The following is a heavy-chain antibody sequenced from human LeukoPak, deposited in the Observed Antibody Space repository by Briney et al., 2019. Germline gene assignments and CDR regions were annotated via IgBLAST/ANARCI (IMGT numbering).Heavy chain of an antibody. D-gene: IGHD2-2*01. J-gene: IGHJ4*02. CDR1: GGSFSGYY. V-gene: IGHV4-34*01. CDR2: INHSGST. Sequence: SETLSLTCAVYGGSFSGYYWSWIRQPPGKGLEWLGEINHSGSTNYNPSLKSRVTISVDTSKTQFSLKLSSVTAADTAVYYCARAAPAAMLDYWGQGTLVTVSS. CDR3: ARAAPAAMLDY.